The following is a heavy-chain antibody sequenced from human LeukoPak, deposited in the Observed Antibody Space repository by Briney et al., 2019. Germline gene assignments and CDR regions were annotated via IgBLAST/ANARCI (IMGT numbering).Heavy chain of an antibody. D-gene: IGHD6-13*01. CDR2: IYYSGST. V-gene: IGHV4-39*07. CDR1: GGSISSSSYY. Sequence: PSETLSLTCTVSGGSISSSSYYWGWIRQPPGKGLEWIGYIYYSGSTHYNPSLKSRVTISVDTSKNQFSLRLSSVTAADTAVYYCARDKQPGDQWGQGTLVTVSS. J-gene: IGHJ5*02. CDR3: ARDKQPGDQ.